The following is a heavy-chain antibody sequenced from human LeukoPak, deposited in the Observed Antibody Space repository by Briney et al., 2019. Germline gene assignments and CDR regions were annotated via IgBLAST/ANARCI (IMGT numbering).Heavy chain of an antibody. Sequence: PSETLSLTCTVSGGSISSGSYYWSWIRQPAGRGLEWIGRIYTSGSTDYNPSLKSRVTISVDTSKNQFSLKLSSVTAADTAVYYCAMGHYYDSSDYHWGQGTLVTVSS. CDR2: IYTSGST. J-gene: IGHJ5*02. D-gene: IGHD3-22*01. CDR3: AMGHYYDSSDYH. V-gene: IGHV4-61*02. CDR1: GGSISSGSYY.